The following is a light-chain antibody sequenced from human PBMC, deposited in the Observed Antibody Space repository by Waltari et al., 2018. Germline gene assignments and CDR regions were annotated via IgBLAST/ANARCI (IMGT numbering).Light chain of an antibody. CDR2: RAS. J-gene: IGKJ1*01. CDR1: QSVGSSS. V-gene: IGKV3-20*01. CDR3: QQHGTLPAT. Sequence: EIVLTQSPGTASLSPGERATLSCRASQSVGSSSLAGYQQKPGQAPRLVIYRASRRATGIPDRLSGSGSGTDFSLTISRLEPEDFAVYYCQQHGTLPATFGQGTKVEIK.